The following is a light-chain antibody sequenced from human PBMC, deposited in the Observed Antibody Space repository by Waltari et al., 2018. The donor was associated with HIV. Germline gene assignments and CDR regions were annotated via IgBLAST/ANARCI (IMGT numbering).Light chain of an antibody. Sequence: TQSPATLSLSPGERATLSCRASQSISNYLNWYQQKPGKAPKLLIYAASSLQSGVPSRFSGSGSGTDFTLTISSLQPEDFATYYCQQSYSTREFTFGPGTKVDIK. CDR2: AAS. CDR1: QSISNY. V-gene: IGKV1-39*01. CDR3: QQSYSTREFT. J-gene: IGKJ3*01.